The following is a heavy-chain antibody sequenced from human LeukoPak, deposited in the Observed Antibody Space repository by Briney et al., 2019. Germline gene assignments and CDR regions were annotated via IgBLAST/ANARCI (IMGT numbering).Heavy chain of an antibody. V-gene: IGHV3-48*01. Sequence: GGSLRLSCAASGFTFSGYIMNWVRQAPGKGLEWVSFIGTSGNTIYYVDSVKGRFTVSRDNAKNSLYLQMNSLRAEDTAVYYCARDQWLDYWGRGTLVTVSS. CDR1: GFTFSGYI. CDR2: IGTSGNTI. J-gene: IGHJ4*02. D-gene: IGHD6-19*01. CDR3: ARDQWLDY.